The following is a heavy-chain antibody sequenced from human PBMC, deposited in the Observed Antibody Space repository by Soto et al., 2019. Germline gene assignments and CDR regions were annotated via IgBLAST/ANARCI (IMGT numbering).Heavy chain of an antibody. CDR3: ARGSSSWYDWFDP. D-gene: IGHD6-13*01. CDR1: GFTFSSYW. Sequence: EVQLVESGGGLVQPGGSLRLSCAASGFTFSSYWMSWVRQAPGKGLEWVANIKQDGSEKYYVDSVKGRFTISRDNAKNSLYLQMNSLRAEDTAVYYCARGSSSWYDWFDPWGQETLVTVSS. J-gene: IGHJ5*02. CDR2: IKQDGSEK. V-gene: IGHV3-7*01.